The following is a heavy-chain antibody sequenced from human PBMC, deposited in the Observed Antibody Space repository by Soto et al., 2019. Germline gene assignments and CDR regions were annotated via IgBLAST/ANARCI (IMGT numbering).Heavy chain of an antibody. J-gene: IGHJ6*02. CDR1: GYSFTSYW. D-gene: IGHD5-12*01. V-gene: IGHV5-10-1*01. Sequence: PGESLKISCKGSGYSFTSYWISWVRQMPGKGLEWMGRIDPSGSYTNYSPSFQGHVTISADKSISTAYLQWSSLKASDTAMYYCARLVNLSGYEVWYYYYGMDVWGQGTTVTVSS. CDR2: IDPSGSYT. CDR3: ARLVNLSGYEVWYYYYGMDV.